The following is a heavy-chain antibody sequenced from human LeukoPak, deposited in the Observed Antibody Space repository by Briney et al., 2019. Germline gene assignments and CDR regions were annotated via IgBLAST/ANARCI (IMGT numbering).Heavy chain of an antibody. Sequence: SETLSLTCTVSSVSLSAYYWSWIRQPPGKGLEWIGYIYYRGSTKYNPSLESRVAISVDTSKNQFSLKLNSVTAADTAVYYCARVVGDGYSDYWGQGTLVTVSS. CDR1: SVSLSAYY. CDR2: IYYRGST. CDR3: ARVVGDGYSDY. D-gene: IGHD5-24*01. V-gene: IGHV4-59*01. J-gene: IGHJ4*02.